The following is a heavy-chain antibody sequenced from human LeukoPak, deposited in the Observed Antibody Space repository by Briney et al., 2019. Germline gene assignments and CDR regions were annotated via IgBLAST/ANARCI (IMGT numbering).Heavy chain of an antibody. D-gene: IGHD6-19*01. CDR3: ARAIPSASSPYYYYGMDV. Sequence: SETLSLICTVSGGSISSYYWSWIRQPPGKGLEWIGYIYYSGSTNYNPSLKSRVTISVDTSKNQFSLKLSSVTAADTAVYYCARAIPSASSPYYYYGMDVWGQGTTVTVSS. CDR2: IYYSGST. CDR1: GGSISSYY. V-gene: IGHV4-59*01. J-gene: IGHJ6*02.